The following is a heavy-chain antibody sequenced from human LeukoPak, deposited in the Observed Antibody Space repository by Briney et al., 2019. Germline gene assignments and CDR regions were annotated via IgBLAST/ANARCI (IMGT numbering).Heavy chain of an antibody. CDR3: AAEYSSSPSYYFDY. J-gene: IGHJ4*02. V-gene: IGHV1-3*01. D-gene: IGHD6-6*01. CDR2: INAGNGNT. CDR1: GYTFTSYA. Sequence: ASVKVSCKASGYTFTSYAMHWVRQAPGQRLEWMGWINAGNGNTKYSQKFQGGVTITRDTSASTAYMELSSLRSEDTAVYYCAAEYSSSPSYYFDYWGQGTLVTVSS.